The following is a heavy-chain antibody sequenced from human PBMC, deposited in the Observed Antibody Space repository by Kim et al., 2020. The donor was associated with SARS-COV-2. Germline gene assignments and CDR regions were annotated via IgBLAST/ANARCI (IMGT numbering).Heavy chain of an antibody. D-gene: IGHD2-8*01. CDR2: INHSGRT. CDR1: GGSFSGYY. V-gene: IGHV4-34*01. Sequence: SETLSLTCAVYGGSFSGYYWSWIRQPPGKGLEWIGEINHSGRTNYNPSLKSRVTISVDTSKNQFSLKLTSVTAADAALYFCARGLSNTSGWCSHHCDLWG. J-gene: IGHJ2*01. CDR3: ARGLSNTSGWCSHHCDL.